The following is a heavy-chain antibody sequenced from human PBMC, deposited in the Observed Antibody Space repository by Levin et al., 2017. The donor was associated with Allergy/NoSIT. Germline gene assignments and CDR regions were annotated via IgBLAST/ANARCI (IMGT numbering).Heavy chain of an antibody. CDR3: AKGGDMDV. D-gene: IGHD3-10*01. V-gene: IGHV3-30*18. J-gene: IGHJ6*02. CDR1: GFSFSTYG. CDR2: ITSDGSSK. Sequence: GGSLRLSCAASGFSFSTYGIHWVRQAPGKGLEWVALITSDGSSKFFADSVKGRFTISRDNSTNTLHLQMSSLRPEDTAVYYCAKGGDMDVWGQGTTVTVSS.